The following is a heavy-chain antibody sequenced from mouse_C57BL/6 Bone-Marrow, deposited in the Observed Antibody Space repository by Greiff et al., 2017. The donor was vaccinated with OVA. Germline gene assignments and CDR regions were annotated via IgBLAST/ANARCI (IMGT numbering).Heavy chain of an antibody. D-gene: IGHD1-2*01. CDR2: ISDGGSYT. CDR3: AIITTASSYYAMDY. CDR1: GFTFSSYA. V-gene: IGHV5-4*01. Sequence: EVQLVESGGGLVKPGGSLKLSCAASGFTFSSYAMSWVRQTPEKRLEWVATISDGGSYTYYPDNVKGRFPISRDNAKNNLYLQMSHLKAEDTAMYYCAIITTASSYYAMDYWGQGTSVTVSS. J-gene: IGHJ4*01.